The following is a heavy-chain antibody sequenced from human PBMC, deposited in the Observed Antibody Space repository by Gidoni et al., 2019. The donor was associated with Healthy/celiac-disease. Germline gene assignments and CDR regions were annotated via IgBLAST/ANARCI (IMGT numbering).Heavy chain of an antibody. Sequence: QVQLQQWGAGLLKPSETLSLTCAVYGGSFSGYYWSWIRQPPGKGLEWIGEINHSGSTNYNPSLKSRVTISVDTSKNQFSLKLSSVTAADTAVYYCARVNGVHYYGSGSYPRPYYYYGMDVWGQGTTVTVSS. D-gene: IGHD3-10*01. CDR2: INHSGST. CDR1: GGSFSGYY. J-gene: IGHJ6*02. V-gene: IGHV4-34*01. CDR3: ARVNGVHYYGSGSYPRPYYYYGMDV.